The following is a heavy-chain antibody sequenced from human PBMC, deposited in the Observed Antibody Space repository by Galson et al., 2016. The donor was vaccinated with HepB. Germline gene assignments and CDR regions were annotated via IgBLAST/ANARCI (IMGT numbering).Heavy chain of an antibody. J-gene: IGHJ6*04. CDR1: GFTFSTYG. CDR2: ISRSGDST. D-gene: IGHD2-2*01. Sequence: SLRLSCAASGFTFSTYGMHWVRQAPGKGLEVVSSISRSGDSTDYADSVKGRFIISRDNTKNTLSLQMNSLRAEDTAVYYCVQGSTAPAVWGKGTTVTVSS. CDR3: VQGSTAPAV. V-gene: IGHV3-23*01.